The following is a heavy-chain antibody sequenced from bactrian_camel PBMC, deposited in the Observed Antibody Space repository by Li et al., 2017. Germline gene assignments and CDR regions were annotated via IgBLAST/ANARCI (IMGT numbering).Heavy chain of an antibody. V-gene: IGHV3S55*01. CDR3: AARSSPLPTCNTQSSYNF. CDR2: VHTDGTT. D-gene: IGHD2*01. Sequence: HVQLVESGGGSVQAGGSLRLSCAHWKFSSGSYCMGWFRQATGKERKGVAIVHTDGTTNYADSVKGRFTISRGDAKNTLYLQMNSLKPEDTAKYYCAARSSPLPTCNTQSSYNFWGQGTQVTVS. J-gene: IGHJ4*01. CDR1: KFSSGSYC.